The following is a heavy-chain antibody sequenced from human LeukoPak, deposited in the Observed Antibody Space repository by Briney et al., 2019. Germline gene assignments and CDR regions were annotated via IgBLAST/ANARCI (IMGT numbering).Heavy chain of an antibody. J-gene: IGHJ4*02. CDR3: ARDGGWDDYATHFDY. D-gene: IGHD4-17*01. V-gene: IGHV4-59*01. CDR1: GGSISSYY. Sequence: PSETLSLTCTVSGGSISSYYWSWIRRPPGKGLEWIGYIYYSGSTNYNPSLKSRVTISVDTSKNQFSLKLSSVTAADTAVYYCARDGGWDDYATHFDYWGQGTLVTVSS. CDR2: IYYSGST.